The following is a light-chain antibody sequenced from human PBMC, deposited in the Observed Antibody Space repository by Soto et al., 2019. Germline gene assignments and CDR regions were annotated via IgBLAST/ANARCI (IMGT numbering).Light chain of an antibody. CDR1: QSVSSNY. J-gene: IGKJ2*01. CDR2: GAS. V-gene: IGKV3-20*01. Sequence: EVVLTQSPGTLSLSPGERATLSCRASQSVSSNYLAWYQQKPGQAPRLLIFGASSRATGIPDRFSGSGSGTDFPLTISRLEPEDFAVYYFQQYDTSPYTFGQGTKLEIK. CDR3: QQYDTSPYT.